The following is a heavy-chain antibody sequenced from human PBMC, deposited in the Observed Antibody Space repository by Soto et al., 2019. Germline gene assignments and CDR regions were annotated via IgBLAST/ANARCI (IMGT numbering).Heavy chain of an antibody. J-gene: IGHJ5*02. CDR1: VYTFSSYG. V-gene: IGHV1-18*01. D-gene: IGHD3-9*01. CDR3: ARDPPVLRYFDWSLDNWFDP. Sequence: ASVKVSCKASVYTFSSYGISWVRQAPGQGLEWMGWISAYNGNTNYAQKLQGRVTMTTDTSTSTAYMELRSLRSDDTAVYYCARDPPVLRYFDWSLDNWFDPWGQGTQVTVSS. CDR2: ISAYNGNT.